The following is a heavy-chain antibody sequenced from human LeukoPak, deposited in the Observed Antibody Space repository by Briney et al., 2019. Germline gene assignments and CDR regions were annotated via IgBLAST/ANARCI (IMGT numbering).Heavy chain of an antibody. D-gene: IGHD6-19*01. CDR1: GFSLSTSGMC. J-gene: IGHJ4*02. V-gene: IGHV2-70*11. Sequence: SGPTLVNPTQTLTLTCTFSGFSLSTSGMCVSWIRQPPGKALEWLARIDWDDDKYYSTSLKTRLTISKDTSKNQEVLTMTNMDPVDTATYYCARIAVAGTDGVPFDYWGQGTLVTVSS. CDR2: IDWDDDK. CDR3: ARIAVAGTDGVPFDY.